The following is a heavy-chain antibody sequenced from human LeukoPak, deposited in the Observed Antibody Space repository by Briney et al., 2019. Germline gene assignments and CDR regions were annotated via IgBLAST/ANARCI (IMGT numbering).Heavy chain of an antibody. V-gene: IGHV3-48*03. CDR2: IRVRAATI. J-gene: IGHJ4*02. Sequence: PGGSLRLSCAPSGFGFAQYETNWVRQAPEKGREWIAYIRVRAATIYYRDSVERRFTTSRDDAKNSRYLQMNGLRVEDTAVYYCAKGGYQLLDRPGDYWGQGTLVTVSS. CDR1: GFGFAQYE. CDR3: AKGGYQLLDRPGDY. D-gene: IGHD2-2*01.